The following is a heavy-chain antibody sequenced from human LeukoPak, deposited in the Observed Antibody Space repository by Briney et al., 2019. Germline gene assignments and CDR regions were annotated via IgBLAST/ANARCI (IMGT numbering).Heavy chain of an antibody. J-gene: IGHJ4*02. CDR2: IYTSGST. CDR1: GGSISSGSYY. Sequence: PSETLSLTCTVSGGSISSGSYYWSWIRQPAGKGLEWIGRIYTSGSTNYNPSLKSRVTISVDTSKNQFSLKLNSVTAADTAVYYCARDYSGAGTVGATSGYWGQGTLVTVSS. CDR3: ARDYSGAGTVGATSGY. D-gene: IGHD1-26*01. V-gene: IGHV4-61*02.